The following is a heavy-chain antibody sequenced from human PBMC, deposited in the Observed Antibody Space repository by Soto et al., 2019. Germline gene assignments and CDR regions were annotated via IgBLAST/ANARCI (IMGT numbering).Heavy chain of an antibody. V-gene: IGHV3-33*01. J-gene: IGHJ4*02. CDR2: IWYDGSNK. Sequence: QVQLVESGGGVVQPGRSLRLSCAASGFTFSSYGMHWVRQAPGKGLEWVAVIWYDGSNKYYADSVKGRFTFSRDNSKNTLYLQMNSLRAEDTAVYYCAGDYDFWSGYQPLGYWGQGTLVTVSS. CDR3: AGDYDFWSGYQPLGY. CDR1: GFTFSSYG. D-gene: IGHD3-3*01.